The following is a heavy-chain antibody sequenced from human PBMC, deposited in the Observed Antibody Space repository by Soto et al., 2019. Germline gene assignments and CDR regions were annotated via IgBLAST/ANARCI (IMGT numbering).Heavy chain of an antibody. J-gene: IGHJ4*02. CDR1: VYTFATYG. Sequence: GXSVKVSCKASVYTFATYGITWVRQAPGQGLEWVAWISVHTGDTNYAQKLQGRVTMTTDTSTSTAYMELRSLRSDDTAVYYCARGLIGRSGYYSVYWGQGTLVTVSS. CDR3: ARGLIGRSGYYSVY. V-gene: IGHV1-18*01. D-gene: IGHD3-3*01. CDR2: ISVHTGDT.